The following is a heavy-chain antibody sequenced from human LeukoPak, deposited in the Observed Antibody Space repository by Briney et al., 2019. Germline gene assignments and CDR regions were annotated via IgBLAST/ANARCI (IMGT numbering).Heavy chain of an antibody. CDR2: IDPNSGGT. Sequence: ASVKVSCKASGYTFTGYYMHWVRQAPGQGLEWMGRIDPNSGGTNYAQKLQGRVTMTTDTSTSTAYMELRSLRSDDTAVYYCARDRGRVVPAAETDYWGQGTLVTVSS. V-gene: IGHV1-2*06. J-gene: IGHJ4*02. D-gene: IGHD2-2*01. CDR1: GYTFTGYY. CDR3: ARDRGRVVPAAETDY.